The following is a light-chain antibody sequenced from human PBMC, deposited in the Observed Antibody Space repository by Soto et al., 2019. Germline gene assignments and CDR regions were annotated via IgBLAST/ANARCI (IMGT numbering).Light chain of an antibody. CDR1: SSDVGGYNY. CDR3: SSYTSSSTLV. V-gene: IGLV2-14*01. Sequence: QSALTQPASVSGSPGQSITISCTGTSSDVGGYNYVSWYQQHPGKAPKLMIYEVSNRPSGVSNRFSGSKSGNTASLTISGLHAEDEADYYCSSYTSSSTLVFGGGTQLNVL. CDR2: EVS. J-gene: IGLJ2*01.